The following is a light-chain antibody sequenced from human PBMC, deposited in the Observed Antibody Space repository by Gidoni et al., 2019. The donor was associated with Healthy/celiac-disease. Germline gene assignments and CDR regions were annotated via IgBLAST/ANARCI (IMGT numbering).Light chain of an antibody. CDR3: QVGDSSTVV. CDR1: NIGSKN. V-gene: IGLV3-9*01. CDR2: RDS. J-gene: IGLJ2*01. Sequence: SYELPQPLSVSVALGQTARITCGGSNIGSKNVPSYQQKPGQAPVLVIYRDSNRPSGIPERFSGSNSGNTATLTISRAQAGDEADYYCQVGDSSTVVFGGGTKLTVL.